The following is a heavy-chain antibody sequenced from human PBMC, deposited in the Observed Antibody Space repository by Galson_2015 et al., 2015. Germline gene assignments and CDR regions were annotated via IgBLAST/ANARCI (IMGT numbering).Heavy chain of an antibody. CDR1: GGSFRGYY. D-gene: IGHD6-13*01. CDR3: ARGGRYSSSWYFY. Sequence: ETLSLTCAVYGGSFRGYYWSWIRQPPGKGLEWIGEINHSGSTNYNPSLKSRVTISVDTSKNQFSLKLSSVTAADTAVYYCARGGRYSSSWYFYWGQGTLVTVSS. CDR2: INHSGST. J-gene: IGHJ4*02. V-gene: IGHV4-34*01.